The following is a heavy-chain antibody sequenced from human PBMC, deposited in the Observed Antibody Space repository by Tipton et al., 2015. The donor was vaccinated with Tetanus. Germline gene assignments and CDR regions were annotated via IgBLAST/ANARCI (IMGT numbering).Heavy chain of an antibody. CDR1: GGTFNSYT. V-gene: IGHV1-69*01. D-gene: IGHD4-17*01. CDR2: IIPMFGTE. CDR3: ARDQNGDFVY. Sequence: QSGAEVKRPGSSVKVSCKASGGTFNSYTITWVRQAPRQGLEWMGGIIPMFGTETYSQDLQGRVSITADESTGTAYMELTNLKSEDTAVYYCARDQNGDFVYWGQGTLVTVSS. J-gene: IGHJ4*02.